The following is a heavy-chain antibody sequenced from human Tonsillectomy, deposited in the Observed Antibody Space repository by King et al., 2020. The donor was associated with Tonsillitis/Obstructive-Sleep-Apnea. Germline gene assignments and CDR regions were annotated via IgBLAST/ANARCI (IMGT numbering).Heavy chain of an antibody. D-gene: IGHD5-18*01. CDR3: ARCGYSYGYYYMDV. J-gene: IGHJ6*03. V-gene: IGHV3-30*04. CDR1: GFTFSSYA. Sequence: VQLVESGGGVVQPGRSLRLSCAASGFTFSSYAMHWVRQAPGKGLEWVAVISYDGSNKYYADSVKGRFTISRDNSKNTLYLQMNSLRAEDTAVYYCARCGYSYGYYYMDVWGKGTTVTVSS. CDR2: ISYDGSNK.